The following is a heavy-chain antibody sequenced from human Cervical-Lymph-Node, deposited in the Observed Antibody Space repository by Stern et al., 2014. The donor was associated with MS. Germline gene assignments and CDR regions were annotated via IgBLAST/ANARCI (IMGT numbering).Heavy chain of an antibody. CDR1: GFNFTRYW. J-gene: IGHJ6*02. D-gene: IGHD3-16*01. CDR2: IKNDGSRT. CDR3: TRDQGFGFYYAMDV. V-gene: IGHV3-74*01. Sequence: VQLVQSGGGLVQPGGSLRLSCAASGFNFTRYWMHWVRQAPGKGLVGVARIKNDGSRTNYADFVKGRFTISRDNGNNTLDLQMNSLRAEDTAVYYCTRDQGFGFYYAMDVWGQGTTVTVSS.